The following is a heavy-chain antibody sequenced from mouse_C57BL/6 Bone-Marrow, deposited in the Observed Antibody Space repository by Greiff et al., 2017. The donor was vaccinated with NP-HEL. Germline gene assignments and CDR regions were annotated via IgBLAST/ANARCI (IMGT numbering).Heavy chain of an antibody. CDR3: ARESILTAMDY. CDR1: GFTFSSYA. V-gene: IGHV5-4*01. J-gene: IGHJ4*01. Sequence: EVHLVESGGGLVKPGGSLKLSCAASGFTFSSYAMSWVRQTPEKRLEWVATISDGGSYTYYPDNVKGRFTISRDSAKNNLYLQMSHLKSEDTAMYYCARESILTAMDYWGQGTSVTVSS. CDR2: ISDGGSYT.